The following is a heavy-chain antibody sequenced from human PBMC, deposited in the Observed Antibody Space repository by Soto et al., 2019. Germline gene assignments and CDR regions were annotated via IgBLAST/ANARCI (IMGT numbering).Heavy chain of an antibody. CDR3: ARDQAKVSGSGWYSYYYYGMDV. J-gene: IGHJ6*02. CDR2: INAGNGNT. Sequence: QVQLVQSGAEEKKPGASVKVSCKASGYTFTSYAMHWVRQAPGQRLEWMGWINAGNGNTKYSQKLQGRVTITRDTSASTAYMELSSLRSEDTAVYYCARDQAKVSGSGWYSYYYYGMDVWGQGTTVTVSS. CDR1: GYTFTSYA. V-gene: IGHV1-3*05. D-gene: IGHD6-19*01.